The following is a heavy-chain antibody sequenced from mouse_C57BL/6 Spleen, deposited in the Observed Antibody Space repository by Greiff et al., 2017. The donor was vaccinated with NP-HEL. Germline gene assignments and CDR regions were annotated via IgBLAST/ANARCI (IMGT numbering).Heavy chain of an antibody. CDR2: IWSGGST. V-gene: IGHV2-2*01. D-gene: IGHD2-4*01. CDR1: GFSLTSYG. J-gene: IGHJ4*01. CDR3: ARGNYDYDEAYYYAMDY. Sequence: VQLQQSGPGLVQPSQSLSITCTVSGFSLTSYGVHWVRQSPGKGLEWLGVIWSGGSTDYNAAFISRLSISKDNSKSQVFFKMNSLQADDTAIYYCARGNYDYDEAYYYAMDYWGQGTSVTVSS.